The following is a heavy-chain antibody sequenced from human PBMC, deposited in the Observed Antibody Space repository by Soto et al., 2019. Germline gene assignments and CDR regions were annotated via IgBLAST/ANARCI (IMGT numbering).Heavy chain of an antibody. CDR2: MNPNSGNT. CDR1: GYTSTHFD. D-gene: IGHD5-12*01. CDR3: AREYNGYEKRYGMDV. V-gene: IGHV1-8*01. Sequence: QVQLVQSGAEVKKPGASVKVSCKASGYTSTHFDINWVRQATGQGLEWMGWMNPNSGNTVYAQKFQGRVTMTRDTSKTTAYMELSSMRSEDTAVYYCAREYNGYEKRYGMDVWGQGTTVTVSS. J-gene: IGHJ6*02.